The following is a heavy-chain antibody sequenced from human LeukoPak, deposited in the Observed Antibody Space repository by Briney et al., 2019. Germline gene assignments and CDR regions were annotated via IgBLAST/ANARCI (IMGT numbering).Heavy chain of an antibody. Sequence: PGGSLRLSCAASGFSFSHYAINWVRQAPGKGLEWVSSITSSSDYIYYADSVKGRFTISRDNAKNLLYLQMNSLRAEDTAVYYCARDYPYSYYMNVWGNGTTVTVSS. D-gene: IGHD4-11*01. V-gene: IGHV3-21*01. J-gene: IGHJ6*03. CDR3: ARDYPYSYYMNV. CDR1: GFSFSHYA. CDR2: ITSSSDYI.